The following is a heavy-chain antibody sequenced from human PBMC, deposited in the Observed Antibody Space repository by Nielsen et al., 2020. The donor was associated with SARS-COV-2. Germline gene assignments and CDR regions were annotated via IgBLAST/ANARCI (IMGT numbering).Heavy chain of an antibody. Sequence: GESLKISCAASGFTFSNYAMTWVRQAPGKGLEWVSAISESGGRTFYADSVKGRFTISRDNSKNTLYLQINSLRVEDTAVYYCALLTAQTVGAQHFDHWAKEPLLTSSQ. CDR3: ALLTAQTVGAQHFDH. CDR1: GFTFSNYA. CDR2: ISESGGRT. J-gene: IGHJ4*01. V-gene: IGHV3-23*01. D-gene: IGHD3-9*01.